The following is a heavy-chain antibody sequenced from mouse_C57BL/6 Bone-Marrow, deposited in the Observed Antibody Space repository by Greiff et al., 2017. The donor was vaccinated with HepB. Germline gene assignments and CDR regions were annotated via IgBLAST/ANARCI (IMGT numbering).Heavy chain of an antibody. CDR1: GYTFTDYY. CDR3: ARGLRRAWFAY. J-gene: IGHJ3*01. D-gene: IGHD2-4*01. CDR2: INPYNGGT. Sequence: EVKVVESGPVLVKPGASVKMSCKASGYTFTDYYMNWVKQSHGKSLEWIGVINPYNGGTSYNQKFKGKATLTVDKSSSTAYMELNSLTSEDSAVYYCARGLRRAWFAYWGQGTLVTVSA. V-gene: IGHV1-19*01.